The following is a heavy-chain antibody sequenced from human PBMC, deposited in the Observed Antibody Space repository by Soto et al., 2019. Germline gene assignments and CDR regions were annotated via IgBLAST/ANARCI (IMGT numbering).Heavy chain of an antibody. J-gene: IGHJ6*02. V-gene: IGHV3-30*18. CDR3: AKEWNYIVVVVAPTGVMDF. Sequence: PGGSLRLSCAASGFTFSSYGMHWVRQAPGKGLEWVAVISYDGSNKYYADSVKGRFTISRDNSKNTLYLQMNSLRAEDTAVYYCAKEWNYIVVVVAPTGVMDFCGQGTTVTVSS. CDR2: ISYDGSNK. CDR1: GFTFSSYG. D-gene: IGHD2-15*01.